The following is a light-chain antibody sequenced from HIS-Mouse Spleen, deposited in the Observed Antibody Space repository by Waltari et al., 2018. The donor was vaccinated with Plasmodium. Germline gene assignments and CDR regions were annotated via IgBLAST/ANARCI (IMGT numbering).Light chain of an antibody. CDR1: KLGDKY. V-gene: IGLV3-1*01. CDR3: QAWDSSTVV. CDR2: QDS. J-gene: IGLJ2*01. Sequence: SYELTQPPSVSVSPGQTASITCSGDKLGDKYACWYRQKPGQSPGLVIYQDSKRPSGIPERFSGSNSGNTANLTISWTQAIDEADYYCQAWDSSTVVFGGGTKLTVL.